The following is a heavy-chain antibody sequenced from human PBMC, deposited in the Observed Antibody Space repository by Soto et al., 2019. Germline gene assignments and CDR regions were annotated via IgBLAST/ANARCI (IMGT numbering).Heavy chain of an antibody. CDR2: VNHSGEA. CDR3: ARADRVPRSWFDT. CDR1: DGNCRNYY. Sequence: SPTKAHTYGVYDGNCRNYYWIWVRQPPGKGLEWIGEVNHSGEATYNPSLQSRITISLDTSNSQFSLKLTSVTAADTAMYSCARADRVPRSWFDTWGQGTQVTVSS. J-gene: IGHJ5*02. D-gene: IGHD3-10*01. V-gene: IGHV4-34*08.